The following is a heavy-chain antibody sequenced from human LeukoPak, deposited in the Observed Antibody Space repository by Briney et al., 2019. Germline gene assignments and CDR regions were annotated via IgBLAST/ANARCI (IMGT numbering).Heavy chain of an antibody. CDR3: AKVYGMSSWLDY. V-gene: IGHV3-30*18. CDR2: ISYDGSNK. D-gene: IGHD6-13*01. J-gene: IGHJ4*02. Sequence: SGGSLRLSCAASGFTFSSYGMHWVRQAPGKGLEWVAVISYDGSNKYYADSVKGRFTISRDNSKNTLYLQMNSLRAEDTAVYYCAKVYGMSSWLDYWGQGTLVTVSS. CDR1: GFTFSSYG.